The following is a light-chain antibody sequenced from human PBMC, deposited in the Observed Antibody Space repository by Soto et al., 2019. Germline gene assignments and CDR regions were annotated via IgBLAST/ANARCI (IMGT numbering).Light chain of an antibody. CDR2: SAS. CDR1: QSVSINY. V-gene: IGKV3-20*01. CDR3: QQFGNSVYT. J-gene: IGKJ2*01. Sequence: EIVLTQSPGTLSLSPGERATLSCRASQSVSINYLAWYQQKPGQAPGLLVYSASTRATGVPDRFSGSGSGTDFTLTISRLEPEDFAVYYCQQFGNSVYTFGQGTNLEMK.